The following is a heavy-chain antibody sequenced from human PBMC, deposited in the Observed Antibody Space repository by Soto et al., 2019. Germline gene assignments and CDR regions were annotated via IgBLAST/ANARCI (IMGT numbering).Heavy chain of an antibody. D-gene: IGHD6-19*01. Sequence: VQLVESGGGVVQPGRSLRLSCAASGFTFSSYAMHWVRQAPGKGLEWVAVISYDGSNKYYADSVKGRFTISRDNSKNTLYLQMNSLRAEDTAVYYCVRAVAGTKRGYFDYWGQGTLVTVSS. J-gene: IGHJ4*02. CDR3: VRAVAGTKRGYFDY. CDR1: GFTFSSYA. CDR2: ISYDGSNK. V-gene: IGHV3-30-3*01.